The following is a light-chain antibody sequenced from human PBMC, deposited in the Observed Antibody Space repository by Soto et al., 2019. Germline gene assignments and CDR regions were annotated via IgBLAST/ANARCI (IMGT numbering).Light chain of an antibody. CDR3: SSRALRTNPYL. V-gene: IGLV2-8*01. CDR2: EVS. J-gene: IGLJ1*01. CDR1: SSDVGSYNY. Sequence: QSALTQPPSASGSPGQSVTISCTGTSSDVGSYNYVSWYQQHPGKAPKLMIYEVSKRPSGVPDRFSGSKSGFTASLTVSGLQAEDDSDYYCSSRALRTNPYLFGTGPKATVL.